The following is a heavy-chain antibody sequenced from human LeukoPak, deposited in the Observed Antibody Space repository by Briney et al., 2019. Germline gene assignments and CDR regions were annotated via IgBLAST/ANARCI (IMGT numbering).Heavy chain of an antibody. CDR2: ISYDGSNK. V-gene: IGHV3-30*01. CDR1: GFTFSSYA. D-gene: IGHD3-9*01. J-gene: IGHJ6*03. Sequence: GGSLRLSCAASGFTFSSYAMHWVRQAPGKGLEWVAVISYDGSNKYYADSVKGRFTISRDNSKNTLYLQMNSLRAEDTAVYYCARSSRIRYFDWLLSKPYYYYCMDVWGKGTTVTVSS. CDR3: ARSSRIRYFDWLLSKPYYYYCMDV.